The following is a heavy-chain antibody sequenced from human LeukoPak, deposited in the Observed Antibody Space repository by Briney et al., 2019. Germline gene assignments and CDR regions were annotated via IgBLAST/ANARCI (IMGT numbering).Heavy chain of an antibody. D-gene: IGHD1-26*01. CDR3: ARRGIVGATYFDY. J-gene: IGHJ4*02. V-gene: IGHV1-69*05. CDR2: IILIFGTA. CDR1: GGTFSSYA. Sequence: SVKVSCKASGGTFSSYAISWVRPAPGQGLEWMGGIILIFGTANYAQKFQGRVTITTDESTSTAYMELSSLRSEDTAVYYCARRGIVGATYFDYWGQGTLVTVSS.